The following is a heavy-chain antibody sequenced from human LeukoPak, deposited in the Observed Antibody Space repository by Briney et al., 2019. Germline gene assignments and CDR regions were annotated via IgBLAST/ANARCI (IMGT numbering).Heavy chain of an antibody. J-gene: IGHJ5*02. D-gene: IGHD5-12*01. V-gene: IGHV3-23*01. CDR3: AKHSGSDSGYWFDP. CDR2: VRGGGTST. CDR1: GFAFSFFA. Sequence: GGSLRLSCEASGFAFSFFAMSWLRQAPGKGLEWVSTVRGGGTSTYYADSVKGRFTISRDNSKSTLYLQMNNLRAEDTAVYYCAKHSGSDSGYWFDPWGQGTLVTVSS.